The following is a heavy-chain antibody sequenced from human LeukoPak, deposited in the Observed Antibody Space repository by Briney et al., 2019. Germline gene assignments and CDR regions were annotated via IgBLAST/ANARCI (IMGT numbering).Heavy chain of an antibody. J-gene: IGHJ5*02. CDR1: GYSFPSYW. V-gene: IGHV5-51*01. CDR2: IYPGDSDT. D-gene: IGHD6-13*01. CDR3: ARRGRAAAGLAVNWFDP. Sequence: GESLKISCKGSGYSFPSYWIGWVRQMPGKGLEWMGIIYPGDSDTRYSPSFQGQVTISADKSISTAYLQWSSLKASDTAMYYCARRGRAAAGLAVNWFDPWGQGTLVTVSS.